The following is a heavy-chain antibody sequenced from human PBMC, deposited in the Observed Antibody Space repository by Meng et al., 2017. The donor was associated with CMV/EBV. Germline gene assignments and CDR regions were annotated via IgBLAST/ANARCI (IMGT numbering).Heavy chain of an antibody. J-gene: IGHJ6*04. V-gene: IGHV1-2*02. D-gene: IGHD3-10*01. CDR1: GYTFTGYH. CDR3: ARDEKVRVRGVTYYYYYGMDV. CDR2: INPNSGGT. Sequence: ASVKVSCKASGYTFTGYHMHWVRQAPGQGLEWMGWINPNSGGTNYAQKFQGRVTMTRDTSISTAYMELSRLRSDDTAVYYCARDEKVRVRGVTYYYYYGMDVWGKGTTVTVSS.